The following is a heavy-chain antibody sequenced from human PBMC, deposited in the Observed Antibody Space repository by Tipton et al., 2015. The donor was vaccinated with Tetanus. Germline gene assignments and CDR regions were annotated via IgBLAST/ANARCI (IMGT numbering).Heavy chain of an antibody. Sequence: GSLRLSCAASGFTFGSYPMTWVRQAPGKGLEWVSGVSSNGGSTYYADSVRGRFTVSRDNSENTLYLQMNSLRPEDTAIYYCAKAKSWINLWFGDAWGPGTRVTVSS. D-gene: IGHD3-10*01. CDR2: VSSNGGST. CDR1: GFTFGSYP. V-gene: IGHV3-23*01. J-gene: IGHJ4*02. CDR3: AKAKSWINLWFGDA.